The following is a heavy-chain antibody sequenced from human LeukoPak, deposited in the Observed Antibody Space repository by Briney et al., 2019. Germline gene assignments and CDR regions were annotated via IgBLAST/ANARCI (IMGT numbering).Heavy chain of an antibody. CDR3: ARVTYPRGKGGMYNWFDP. V-gene: IGHV1-8*01. Sequence: ASVKVSCKASGYTFTSYDINWVRQATGQGLGWMGWMNPNSGNTGYAQKFQGRVTMTRDTSISTAYMELSSLRSEDTAVYYCARVTYPRGKGGMYNWFDPWGQGTLVTVSS. J-gene: IGHJ5*02. CDR2: MNPNSGNT. CDR1: GYTFTSYD.